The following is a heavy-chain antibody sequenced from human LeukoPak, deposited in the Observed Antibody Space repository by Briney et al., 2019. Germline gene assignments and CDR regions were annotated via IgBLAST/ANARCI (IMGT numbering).Heavy chain of an antibody. Sequence: GASVKVSCKTSGYNFNIYGISWVRQAPGQGLEWMGWISDYNGNTNSAPKLQGRVTMTTDTSTSTAHMELRSLTSDDTAVYYCARDERARDFGAAGYFDYWGQGTLVTVSS. CDR2: ISDYNGNT. J-gene: IGHJ4*02. CDR3: ARDERARDFGAAGYFDY. D-gene: IGHD4-17*01. CDR1: GYNFNIYG. V-gene: IGHV1-18*01.